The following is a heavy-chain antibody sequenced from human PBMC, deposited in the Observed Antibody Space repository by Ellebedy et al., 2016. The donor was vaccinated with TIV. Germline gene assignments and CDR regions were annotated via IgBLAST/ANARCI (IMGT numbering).Heavy chain of an antibody. D-gene: IGHD6-13*01. CDR1: GYIFTAYY. Sequence: ASVKVSCKTSGYIFTAYYIHWVRQAPGQGLEWMGWINSDSGGTNFPQKFQGRVTMTRDTSVNTAYMELSRLQSDDTAVYYCARVRRGSSGMDVWGQGTTVTVS. CDR2: INSDSGGT. V-gene: IGHV1-2*02. J-gene: IGHJ6*02. CDR3: ARVRRGSSGMDV.